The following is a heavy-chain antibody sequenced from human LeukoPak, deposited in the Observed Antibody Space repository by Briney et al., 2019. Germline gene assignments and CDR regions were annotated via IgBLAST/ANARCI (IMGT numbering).Heavy chain of an antibody. Sequence: SETLSLTCTVSGGSVSSCSYYWSWIRQPPGKGLEWIGYIYYSGSTNYNPPLKSRVTISVDTSKHQLSLKLSSVTAADTAVYYCARDRLYRGYRYGFDYWGQGTLVSVSS. CDR2: IYYSGST. D-gene: IGHD5-18*01. CDR1: GGSVSSCSYY. V-gene: IGHV4-61*01. CDR3: ARDRLYRGYRYGFDY. J-gene: IGHJ4*02.